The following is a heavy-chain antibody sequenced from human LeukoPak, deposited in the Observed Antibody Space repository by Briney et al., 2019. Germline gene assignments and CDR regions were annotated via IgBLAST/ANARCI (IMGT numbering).Heavy chain of an antibody. CDR1: GGSISSSSYY. Sequence: SETLSLTCTVSGGSISSSSYYWGWIRQPPGKGLEWIGSIYYSGSTYYNPSLKSRVTISVDTSKNQFSLKLSSVTAADTAVYYCARDGPAGFPKYWGQGTLVTVSS. J-gene: IGHJ4*02. CDR3: ARDGPAGFPKY. V-gene: IGHV4-39*07. CDR2: IYYSGST. D-gene: IGHD2-15*01.